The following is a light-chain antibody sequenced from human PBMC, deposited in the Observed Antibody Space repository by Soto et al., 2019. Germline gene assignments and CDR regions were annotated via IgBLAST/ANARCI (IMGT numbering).Light chain of an antibody. J-gene: IGKJ3*01. CDR1: QSVSSSY. Sequence: EIVLTQSPGTLSLSTGERATLSCRASQSVSSSYLAWYQQKPGQAPRLLIYGASSRATGIPDRFSGSGSGTDFTLTISRLEPEDFAVYYCQQYGSARTFGPGTKVDIK. CDR3: QQYGSART. V-gene: IGKV3-20*01. CDR2: GAS.